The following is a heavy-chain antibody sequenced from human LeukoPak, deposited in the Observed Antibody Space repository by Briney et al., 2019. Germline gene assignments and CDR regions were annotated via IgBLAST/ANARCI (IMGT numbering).Heavy chain of an antibody. CDR2: ISGSGGST. CDR3: AKDRHSSGWYSEGFDY. Sequence: PGGSLRLSCAASGFTFSSYAMSWVRQAPGKGLEWVSAISGSGGSTYYADSVKGRFTISRDNSKNTLYLQMNSLRAEDTAVYYCAKDRHSSGWYSEGFDYWGQGTLDTVSS. J-gene: IGHJ4*02. V-gene: IGHV3-23*01. CDR1: GFTFSSYA. D-gene: IGHD6-19*01.